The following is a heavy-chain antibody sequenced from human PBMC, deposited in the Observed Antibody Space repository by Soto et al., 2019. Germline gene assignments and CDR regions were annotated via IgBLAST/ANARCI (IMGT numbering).Heavy chain of an antibody. D-gene: IGHD3-10*02. J-gene: IGHJ2*01. CDR2: ISESGGTT. CDR3: AKHVSPSRYWYFDL. V-gene: IGHV3-23*01. CDR1: GFTFSSYA. Sequence: EVQLLESGGGLGQPGGSLRLSCAASGFTFSSYAMNWVRQAPGKGLEWVSLISESGGTTYYADSVKGRFTISRDNSKNTLYLQMISLRAEDTALYYCAKHVSPSRYWYFDLWGRGTLVTVSS.